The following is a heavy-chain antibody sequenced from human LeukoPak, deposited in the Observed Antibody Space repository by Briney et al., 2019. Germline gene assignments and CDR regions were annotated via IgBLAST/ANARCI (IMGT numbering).Heavy chain of an antibody. CDR2: ISGSGGST. V-gene: IGHV3-23*01. J-gene: IGHJ6*02. D-gene: IGHD2-2*01. Sequence: GGSLRLSCAASGFTFNSYAMSWVRQAPGKGLEWVSAISGSGGSTYYADSVRGRFTISRDNSKNTLYLQMNSLRAEDTAVYYCAKDPYARGYQLLPDGYYYYGMDVWGQGTTVTVSS. CDR1: GFTFNSYA. CDR3: AKDPYARGYQLLPDGYYYYGMDV.